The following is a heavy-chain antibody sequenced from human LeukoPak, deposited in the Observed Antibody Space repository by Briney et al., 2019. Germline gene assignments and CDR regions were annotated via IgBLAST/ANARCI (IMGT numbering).Heavy chain of an antibody. CDR1: GGTFSSYA. CDR2: IIPIFGTA. V-gene: IGHV1-69*05. Sequence: SVKVSCKASGGTFSSYAISWVRQAPGQGLEWMGGIIPIFGTANYAQEFQGRVTITTDESTSTAYMELSSLRSEDTAVYYCARDHYYDSSGYYYWGQGTLVTVSS. CDR3: ARDHYYDSSGYYY. D-gene: IGHD3-22*01. J-gene: IGHJ4*02.